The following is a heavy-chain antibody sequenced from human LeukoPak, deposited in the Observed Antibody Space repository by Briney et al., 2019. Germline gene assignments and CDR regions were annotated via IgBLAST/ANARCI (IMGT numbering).Heavy chain of an antibody. Sequence: GGSLRLSCAASGFTFDDYAMHWVRQVPGKGLEWVSGISWNSGDIGYADSVKGRFTISRDNAKNSLYLQMHSLRTEDTALYYCVKVHGYSYGYFDYWGQGILVTVSP. CDR1: GFTFDDYA. V-gene: IGHV3-9*01. J-gene: IGHJ4*02. CDR2: ISWNSGDI. D-gene: IGHD5-18*01. CDR3: VKVHGYSYGYFDY.